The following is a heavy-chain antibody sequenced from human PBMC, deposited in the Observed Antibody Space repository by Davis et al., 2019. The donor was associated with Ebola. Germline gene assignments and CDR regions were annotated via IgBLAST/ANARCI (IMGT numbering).Heavy chain of an antibody. D-gene: IGHD3-16*01. J-gene: IGHJ6*02. V-gene: IGHV3-21*01. Sequence: PGGSLRLSCAASGFTFSTYSMSWVRQAPGKGLEWVSSISSSSSYIYYADSVKGRFTISRDNAKNSLYLQMNSLGAEDTAVYYCARDRPLDFFFGDYYGMDVWGQGTTVTVSS. CDR2: ISSSSSYI. CDR3: ARDRPLDFFFGDYYGMDV. CDR1: GFTFSTYS.